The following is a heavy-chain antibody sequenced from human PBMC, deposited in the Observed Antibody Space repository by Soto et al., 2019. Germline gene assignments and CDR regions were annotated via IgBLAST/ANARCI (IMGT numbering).Heavy chain of an antibody. CDR1: GGSISSADYY. V-gene: IGHV4-30-4*01. CDR3: ARAIVVTIGGMDV. CDR2: IYYSGST. J-gene: IGHJ6*02. D-gene: IGHD5-12*01. Sequence: SETLSLTCTVSGGSISSADYYWSWVRQPPGKGLEWIGYIYYSGSTFFNPSLKSRVTISKDTSRNQFSLRLNSVTAADTAVYYCARAIVVTIGGMDVWGQGTTVTVSS.